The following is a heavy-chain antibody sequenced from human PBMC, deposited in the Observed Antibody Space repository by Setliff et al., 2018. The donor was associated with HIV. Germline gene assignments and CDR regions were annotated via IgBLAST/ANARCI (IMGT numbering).Heavy chain of an antibody. CDR1: RDTFTSYY. D-gene: IGHD6-13*01. Sequence: EASVKVSCKASRDTFTSYYIHWVRQAPGQGLEWMGIISPSGGSPSYAQKVQGRVSMTTDTSTSTAYMELRSLRFDDTAVYYCTRTSSSRPDAFDIWGQGTMVTVSS. V-gene: IGHV1-46*01. CDR2: ISPSGGSP. CDR3: TRTSSSRPDAFDI. J-gene: IGHJ3*02.